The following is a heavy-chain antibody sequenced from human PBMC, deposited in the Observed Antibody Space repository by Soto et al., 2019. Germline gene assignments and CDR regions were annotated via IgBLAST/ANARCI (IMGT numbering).Heavy chain of an antibody. J-gene: IGHJ6*02. D-gene: IGHD2-15*01. CDR1: GGTFSSYA. CDR3: ASAVGGSGHYYYYYGMDV. Sequence: QVQLVQSGAAVKKPGSSVKVSCKASGGTFSSYAISWVRQAPGQGLEWMGGIIPIFGTANYAQKFQGRVTITADESTSTAYMELSSLRSEDTAVYYCASAVGGSGHYYYYYGMDVWGQGTTVTVSS. V-gene: IGHV1-69*01. CDR2: IIPIFGTA.